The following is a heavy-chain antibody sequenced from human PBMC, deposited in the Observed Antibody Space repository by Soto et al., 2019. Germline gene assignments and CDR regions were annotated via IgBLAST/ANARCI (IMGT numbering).Heavy chain of an antibody. CDR2: IIPIFGTA. CDR1: GGTVSSYA. Sequence: QVQLVQSGAEVKKPGSSVKVSCKASGGTVSSYAISWVRQAPGQGLDWMGGIIPIFGTADYAQKFQGRVTITADESTSTDYMELGSLRSEDTAVYYCAGHSSGVPGYYYGMDVWGQGTTFTVSS. D-gene: IGHD3-22*01. V-gene: IGHV1-69*12. CDR3: AGHSSGVPGYYYGMDV. J-gene: IGHJ6*02.